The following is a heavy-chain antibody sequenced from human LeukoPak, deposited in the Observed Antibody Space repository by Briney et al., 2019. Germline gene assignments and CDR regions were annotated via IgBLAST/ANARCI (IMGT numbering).Heavy chain of an antibody. CDR1: GFTFSPYG. V-gene: IGHV3-33*01. D-gene: IGHD3-10*01. J-gene: IGHJ3*02. CDR2: IWYDGSNK. CDR3: ARDPYGSGSTSFDI. Sequence: GGSLRLSCAASGFTFSPYGMHWVRQAPGKGLEWVAVIWYDGSNKYYADSVKGRFTISRDNSKNTLYLQMNSLRAEDTAVYYCARDPYGSGSTSFDIWGQGTMVTVSS.